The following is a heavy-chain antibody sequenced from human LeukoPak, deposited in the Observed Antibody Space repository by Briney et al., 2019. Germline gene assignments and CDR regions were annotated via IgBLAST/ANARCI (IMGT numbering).Heavy chain of an antibody. CDR3: ARGPGAARLGY. Sequence: SETLSLTCAVYGGSFSSYYWSWTRQPPGKGLEWIGEINHSGSTNYNPSLKSRVTISVDTSKNQFSLKLSSVTAADTAVYYCARGPGAARLGYWGQGTLVTVSS. CDR1: GGSFSSYY. D-gene: IGHD6-6*01. J-gene: IGHJ4*02. V-gene: IGHV4-34*01. CDR2: INHSGST.